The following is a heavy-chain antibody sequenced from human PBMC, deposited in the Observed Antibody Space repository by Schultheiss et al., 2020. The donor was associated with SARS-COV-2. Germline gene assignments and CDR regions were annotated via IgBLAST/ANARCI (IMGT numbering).Heavy chain of an antibody. CDR3: ARGRTQQLVLIFDY. CDR2: IRSKNDNYAT. V-gene: IGHV3-73*01. D-gene: IGHD6-13*01. CDR1: GFTFSGSP. J-gene: IGHJ4*02. Sequence: GGSLRLSCAASGFTFSGSPMHWVRQASGKGLEWVGRIRSKNDNYATAYAASVKGRFTISRDDSKNTAYLQMNSLKTEDTAVYYCARGRTQQLVLIFDYWGQGTLVTVSS.